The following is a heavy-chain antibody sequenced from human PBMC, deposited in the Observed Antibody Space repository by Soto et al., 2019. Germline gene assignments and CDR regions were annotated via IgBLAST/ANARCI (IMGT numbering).Heavy chain of an antibody. D-gene: IGHD6-13*01. CDR2: IYYSGST. CDR1: NGSICSYY. Sequence: SETLSLTCTISNGSICSYYWTWIRQPPGKGLEWIGHIYYSGSTNYNPSLKSRLTLSLDTSKNQFSLKLTSVTAADTAVYYCARVGRLITAAGLLDAWGQGTLVTVSS. J-gene: IGHJ5*02. V-gene: IGHV4-59*01. CDR3: ARVGRLITAAGLLDA.